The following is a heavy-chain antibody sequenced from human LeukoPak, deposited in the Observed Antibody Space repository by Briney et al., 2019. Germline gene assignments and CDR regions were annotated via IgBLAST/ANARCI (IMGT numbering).Heavy chain of an antibody. V-gene: IGHV5-51*01. CDR3: ASRLRIAGVGGFYI. Sequence: GESLKISCKGSGYSFTSYWIGWVRQMPGKGLEWMGIIYPGDSDTRNSPSFLDQLTNSTHQSTSTPYLQRSSLQASGTYNSFCASRLRIAGVGGFYIWGPRTMVTVSS. D-gene: IGHD6-13*01. J-gene: IGHJ3*02. CDR2: IYPGDSDT. CDR1: GYSFTSYW.